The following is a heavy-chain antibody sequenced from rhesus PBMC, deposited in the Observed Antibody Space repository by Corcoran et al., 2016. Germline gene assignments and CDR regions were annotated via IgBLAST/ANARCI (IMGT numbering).Heavy chain of an antibody. CDR3: AKHTGFSFDY. V-gene: IGHV4-80*01. CDR1: GGSISGNY. D-gene: IGHD3-3*01. J-gene: IGHJ4*01. CDR2: INGNSGTT. Sequence: QVQLQESGPGLVKASETLTLTCAVSGGSISGNYWSWIRQPPGQGLEWIGKINGNSGTTDYKPSLKSRVTISKDASKNQFSLKLSSVTAADTAVYYCAKHTGFSFDYWGQGVPVTVSS.